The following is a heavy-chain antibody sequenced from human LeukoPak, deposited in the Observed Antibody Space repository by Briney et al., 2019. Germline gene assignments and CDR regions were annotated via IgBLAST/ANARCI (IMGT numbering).Heavy chain of an antibody. CDR3: ARARGGYDFDY. CDR2: ISWHSENI. J-gene: IGHJ4*02. D-gene: IGHD5-12*01. CDR1: GFTFEDYA. Sequence: PGGSLRLSCAASGFTFEDYAMHWVRQAPGKGLEWVSGISWHSENIDYADSVKGRFTISRDNAKNSLYLQLNSLRAEDTAVYYCARARGGYDFDYWGQGTLVTVSS. V-gene: IGHV3-9*01.